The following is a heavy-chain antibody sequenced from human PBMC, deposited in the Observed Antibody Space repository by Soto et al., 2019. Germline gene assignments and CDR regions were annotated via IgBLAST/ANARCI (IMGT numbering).Heavy chain of an antibody. D-gene: IGHD2-21*01. J-gene: IGHJ4*02. Sequence: QVQLRQSGPRLARPSGTLSLTCVVSGDSISSTHWWTWVRQTPGTGLEWIGEVYHTGSTKYNPSLKNRVTISLDKSNTQCSLNLKSLTAADTAVYYCATLPPRIVVTILPIPSWGQGTQVTVSS. V-gene: IGHV4-4*02. CDR2: VYHTGST. CDR3: ATLPPRIVVTILPIPS. CDR1: GDSISSTHW.